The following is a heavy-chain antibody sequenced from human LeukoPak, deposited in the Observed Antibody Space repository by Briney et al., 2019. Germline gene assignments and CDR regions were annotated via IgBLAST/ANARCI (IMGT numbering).Heavy chain of an antibody. D-gene: IGHD1-26*01. J-gene: IGHJ4*01. CDR1: GGSISSGDYY. V-gene: IGHV2-5*08. CDR2: IYWDDDK. CDR3: AHRLSSVGFDY. Sequence: TLSLTCTVSGGSISSGDYYWSWIRQPPGKGLEWLALIYWDDDKRYSPSLKSRLTITKDTSKNQVVLTMTNMDPVDTATYYCAHRLSSVGFDYWGQGTLVTVSS.